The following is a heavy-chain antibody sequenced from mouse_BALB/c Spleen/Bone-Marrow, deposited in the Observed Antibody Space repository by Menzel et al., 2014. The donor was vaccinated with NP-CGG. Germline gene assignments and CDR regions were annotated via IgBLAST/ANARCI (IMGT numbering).Heavy chain of an antibody. CDR2: SRNKANDYTT. D-gene: IGHD2-2*01. CDR3: ARDSYGSAWFAY. CDR1: GITFSDFY. Sequence: EGKRMGTGGNLRQPGGSLRLSCATSGITFSDFYMEWVRQPPGKRLEWIAASRNKANDYTTEYSASVKGRFIVSRDTSQSILYLQMNALRAEDTAIYYCARDSYGSAWFAYCGQATPVDVSA. V-gene: IGHV7-1*02. J-gene: IGHJ3*01.